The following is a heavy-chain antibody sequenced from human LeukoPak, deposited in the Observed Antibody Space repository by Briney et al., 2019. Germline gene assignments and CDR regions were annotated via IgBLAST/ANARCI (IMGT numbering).Heavy chain of an antibody. CDR2: IHPDSGGT. CDR1: GDTFTDKY. Sequence: ASVKVSCKAAGDTFTDKYVHWVRQAPGQGPEWMGWIHPDSGGTNYAQKFQGRVTMTRDTSISTAYMELSRLRSDDTAVYYCARVIVATISFDYWGQGTLVTVSS. V-gene: IGHV1-2*02. J-gene: IGHJ4*02. D-gene: IGHD5-12*01. CDR3: ARVIVATISFDY.